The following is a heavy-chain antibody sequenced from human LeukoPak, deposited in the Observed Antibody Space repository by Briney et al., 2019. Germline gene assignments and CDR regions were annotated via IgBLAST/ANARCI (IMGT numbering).Heavy chain of an antibody. CDR2: ISGSGGST. CDR3: AKRGVVIXXXLVXFHKXXXYFXS. V-gene: IGHV3-23*01. D-gene: IGHD2-21*01. J-gene: IGHJ4*02. Sequence: GGSLRLSCRVSGITLSNYGMGWVRQAPGKGLEWVAGISGSGGSTNYADSVKGRFTISRDNPKNTLYLQMTSLRAEDTAVYXXAKRGVVIXXXLVXFHKXXXYFXSWGQGALVTVSS. CDR1: GITLSNYG.